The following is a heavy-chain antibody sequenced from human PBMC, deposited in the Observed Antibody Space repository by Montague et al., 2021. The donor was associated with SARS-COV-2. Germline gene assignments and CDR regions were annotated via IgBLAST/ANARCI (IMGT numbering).Heavy chain of an antibody. D-gene: IGHD1-1*01. V-gene: IGHV3-7*01. J-gene: IGHJ6*02. CDR1: GFTFSNYC. Sequence: SLRLSCAASGFTFSNYCMSWVRQAPGKGLEWVSNIKQDGSEKYYVDSVKGRFTISRDNAKNSLYLQMNSLRAEDTAVYYFSRVQRTNGTTRLGTYYYYYYGMDVWGQGTMVTASS. CDR2: IKQDGSEK. CDR3: SRVQRTNGTTRLGTYYYYYYGMDV.